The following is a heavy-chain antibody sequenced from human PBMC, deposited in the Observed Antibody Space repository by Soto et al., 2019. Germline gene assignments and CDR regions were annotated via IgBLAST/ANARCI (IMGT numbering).Heavy chain of an antibody. CDR3: ARDFYYYGSGTMGGYFDY. D-gene: IGHD3-10*01. Sequence: EVQLVESGGGLVQPGGSLRLSCAASGITVSSNYMSWVRQAPGKGLEWVSVIYSGGSTYYADSVKGRFTISRDNSKKTLYLQMNRLRAEDTAVYYCARDFYYYGSGTMGGYFDYWGQGTLVTVSS. CDR1: GITVSSNY. CDR2: IYSGGST. V-gene: IGHV3-66*01. J-gene: IGHJ4*02.